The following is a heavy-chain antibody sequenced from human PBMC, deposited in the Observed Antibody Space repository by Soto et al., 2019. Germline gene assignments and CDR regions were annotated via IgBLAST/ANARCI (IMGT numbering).Heavy chain of an antibody. J-gene: IGHJ6*02. CDR2: IYPGDSDT. CDR3: ARHXSGGSRYSGYYYYGMDV. D-gene: IGHD2-15*01. Sequence: GESLKISCKGSGYSFTSYWIGWVRQMPGKGLEWMGIIYPGDSDTRYSPSFQGQVTISADKSISTAYLQWSSLKASDTAMYYCARHXSGGSRYSGYYYYGMDVWGQGTTVTVSS. CDR1: GYSFTSYW. V-gene: IGHV5-51*01.